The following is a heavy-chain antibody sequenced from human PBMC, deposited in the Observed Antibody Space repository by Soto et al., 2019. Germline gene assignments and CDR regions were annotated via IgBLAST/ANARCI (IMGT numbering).Heavy chain of an antibody. Sequence: SETLSLTCTFSGGSISSYYWSWIRQPPGKGLEWIGYIYYSGSTNYNPSLKSRVTISVDTSKNQFSLKLSSVTAADTAVYYCARVIVATIIDIWGQGTMVTVSS. CDR3: ARVIVATIIDI. CDR2: IYYSGST. CDR1: GGSISSYY. J-gene: IGHJ3*02. D-gene: IGHD5-12*01. V-gene: IGHV4-59*01.